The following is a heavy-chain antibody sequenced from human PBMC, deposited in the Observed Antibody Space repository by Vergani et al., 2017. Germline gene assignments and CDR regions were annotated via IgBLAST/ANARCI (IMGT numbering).Heavy chain of an antibody. J-gene: IGHJ4*02. CDR2: ILPFFCTA. Sequence: QVQLVQSGAEVKKPGSSVKVSCKASGGTFSSYAISWVRQAPGQGLEWMGGILPFFCTANYAQKFQGRVTITADKSTSKAYMELSSLRSEDTAVYYCARGGRIQLWSAIDYWGQGPLVTVSS. V-gene: IGHV1-69*06. D-gene: IGHD5-18*01. CDR1: GGTFSSYA. CDR3: ARGGRIQLWSAIDY.